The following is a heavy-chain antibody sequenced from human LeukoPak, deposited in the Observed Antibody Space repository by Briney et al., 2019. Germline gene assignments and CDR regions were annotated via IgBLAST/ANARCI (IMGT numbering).Heavy chain of an antibody. CDR3: ARGHLYYDFWSGYYKGWYFDL. V-gene: IGHV4-59*12. Sequence: SETLSLTCTVSGGSISSYYWSWIRQPPGKGLEWIGYIYYSGSTNYNPSLKSRVTISVDTSKNQFSLKLSSVTAADTAVYYCARGHLYYDFWSGYYKGWYFDLWGRGTLVTVSS. J-gene: IGHJ2*01. CDR1: GGSISSYY. CDR2: IYYSGST. D-gene: IGHD3-3*01.